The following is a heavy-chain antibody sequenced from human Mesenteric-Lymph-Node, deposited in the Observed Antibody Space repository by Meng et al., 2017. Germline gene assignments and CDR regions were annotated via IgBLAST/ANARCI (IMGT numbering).Heavy chain of an antibody. Sequence: SETLSLSCTVSGGSISSYYWSWIRQPPGKGLEWIGYIYYSGSTNYNPSLKSRVTISVDTSKNQFSLKLSSVTAADTAVYYCARDGPPVLDEDYDSSGYDYWGQGTLVTVSS. CDR2: IYYSGST. V-gene: IGHV4-59*12. D-gene: IGHD3-22*01. J-gene: IGHJ4*02. CDR3: ARDGPPVLDEDYDSSGYDY. CDR1: GGSISSYY.